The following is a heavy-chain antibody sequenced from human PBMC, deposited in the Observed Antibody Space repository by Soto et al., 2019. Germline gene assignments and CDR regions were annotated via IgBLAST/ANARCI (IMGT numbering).Heavy chain of an antibody. D-gene: IGHD4-17*01. CDR3: GRKSQGSVTVTGNWYFDL. CDR1: GFTFGGYA. Sequence: EVQLLESGGGFLQPGGSLRLSCAASGFTFGGYAMNWVRQAPGKGLEWVSGISGGGDATFYTDSVKGRFTISRDNSGNTLYLQMNSLGAEDTAVYFCGRKSQGSVTVTGNWYFDLWGRGTLVTVCS. V-gene: IGHV3-23*01. CDR2: ISGGGDAT. J-gene: IGHJ2*01.